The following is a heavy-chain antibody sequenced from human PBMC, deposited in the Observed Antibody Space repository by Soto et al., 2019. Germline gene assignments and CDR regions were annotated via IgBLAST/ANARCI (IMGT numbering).Heavy chain of an antibody. CDR3: AREYQYYDFWSGSRWFDP. J-gene: IGHJ5*02. CDR2: INHSGST. V-gene: IGHV4-34*01. CDR1: GGSFSGYY. D-gene: IGHD3-3*01. Sequence: QVQLQQWGAGLLKPSETLSLTCAVYGGSFSGYYWSWIRQPPGKGLEWIGEINHSGSTNYNPSLKSRVTISVDTSKNQFSLKLSSVTAADTAVYYCAREYQYYDFWSGSRWFDPWGQGTLVTVSS.